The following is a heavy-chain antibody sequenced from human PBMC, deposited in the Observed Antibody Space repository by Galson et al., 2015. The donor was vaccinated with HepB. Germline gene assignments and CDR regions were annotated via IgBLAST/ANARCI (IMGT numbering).Heavy chain of an antibody. V-gene: IGHV4-39*01. J-gene: IGHJ2*01. Sequence: ETLSLTCTVSGGSISSSSYYWGWIRQPPGKGLEWIGSIYYSGSTYYNPSLKSRVTISVDTSKNQFSLKLSSVTAADTAVYYCARRLGEMATIWTDSDWYFDLWGRGTLVTVSS. CDR2: IYYSGST. CDR1: GGSISSSSYY. D-gene: IGHD5-24*01. CDR3: ARRLGEMATIWTDSDWYFDL.